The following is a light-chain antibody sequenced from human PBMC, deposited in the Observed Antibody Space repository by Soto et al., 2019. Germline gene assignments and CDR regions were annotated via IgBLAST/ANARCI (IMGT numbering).Light chain of an antibody. V-gene: IGLV2-14*03. J-gene: IGLJ1*01. Sequence: QSALTQPASVSGSPGQSITISCTGSSGDVGGYDFVSWYQHHPGKAPRLMIFDVSNRPSAVSNRFSGSKSGNTASLTISGLQAEDEGDYYCASYTSRSTLVFGTGTKLTVL. CDR2: DVS. CDR1: SGDVGGYDF. CDR3: ASYTSRSTLV.